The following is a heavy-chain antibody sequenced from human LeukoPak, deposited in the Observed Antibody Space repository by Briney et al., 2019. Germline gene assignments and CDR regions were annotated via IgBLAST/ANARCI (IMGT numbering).Heavy chain of an antibody. CDR3: ANRGTSGWYDY. CDR1: GFTFSNYA. CDR2: ITSSGVDT. D-gene: IGHD6-19*01. J-gene: IGHJ4*02. Sequence: GGSLRLSCAASGFTFSNYAMTWVRLAPGKGLEWVSAITSSGVDTFYADSVKGRFTVSRDNSKSTLYLQMNNLRAEDTAIYYCANRGTSGWYDYSGQGTLVTVSS. V-gene: IGHV3-23*01.